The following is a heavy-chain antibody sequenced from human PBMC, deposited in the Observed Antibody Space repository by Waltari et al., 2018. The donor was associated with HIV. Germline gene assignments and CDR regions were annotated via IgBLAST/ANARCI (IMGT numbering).Heavy chain of an antibody. CDR2: MNPNSGNT. J-gene: IGHJ1*01. D-gene: IGHD6-19*01. Sequence: VQLVQSGAEVKKPGASVKVSCKASGYTFSSHDINWVRQATGQGLEWMGWMNPNSGNTGYAQKFQGRVSMTRNTSISTAYMEMSSLRSEDTAVYYCARGIEVAGTEFQHWGQGTLVTVSS. V-gene: IGHV1-8*01. CDR3: ARGIEVAGTEFQH. CDR1: GYTFSSHD.